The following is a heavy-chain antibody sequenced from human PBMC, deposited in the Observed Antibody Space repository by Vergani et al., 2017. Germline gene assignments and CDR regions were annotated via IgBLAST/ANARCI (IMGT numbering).Heavy chain of an antibody. CDR3: ARDSRPYSGYDXGGDLYYYYYGMDV. J-gene: IGHJ6*02. CDR1: GFTFSSYS. Sequence: EVQLVESGGGLVKPGGSLRLSCAASGFTFSSYSMNWVRQAPGKGLEWVSSISSSSSYIYYADSVKGRFTISRDNAKNSLYLQMNSRRAEDTAVYYCARDSRPYSGYDXGGDLYYYYYGMDVWGQGTTVTVSS. V-gene: IGHV3-21*01. CDR2: ISSSSSYI. D-gene: IGHD5-12*01.